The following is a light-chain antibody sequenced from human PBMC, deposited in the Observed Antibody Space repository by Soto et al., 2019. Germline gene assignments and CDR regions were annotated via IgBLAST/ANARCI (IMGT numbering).Light chain of an antibody. CDR2: RNN. Sequence: QSVLTQPPSASGTPGQRVTISCSGSSSNIGSNYVYWYQQLPGTAPKLLIYRNNQRPSGVPDRFSGSKSGTSASLAISGLRSEDEADYYCAAWDDSLSGLWVFGRGTKVTVL. CDR3: AAWDDSLSGLWV. J-gene: IGLJ3*02. V-gene: IGLV1-47*01. CDR1: SSNIGSNY.